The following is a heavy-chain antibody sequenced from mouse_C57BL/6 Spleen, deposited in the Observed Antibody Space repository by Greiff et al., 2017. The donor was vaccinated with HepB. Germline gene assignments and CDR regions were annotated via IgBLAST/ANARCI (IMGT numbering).Heavy chain of an antibody. J-gene: IGHJ3*01. V-gene: IGHV1-15*01. D-gene: IGHD2-5*01. CDR1: GYTFTDYE. CDR2: IDPETGGT. Sequence: QVQLQQSGAELVRPGASVTLSCKASGYTFTDYEMHWVKQTPVHGLEWIGAIDPETGGTAYNQKFKGKAILTADKSSSTAYMELRSLTSEDSAVYYCTRKYSNYEGAYWGQGTLVTVSA. CDR3: TRKYSNYEGAY.